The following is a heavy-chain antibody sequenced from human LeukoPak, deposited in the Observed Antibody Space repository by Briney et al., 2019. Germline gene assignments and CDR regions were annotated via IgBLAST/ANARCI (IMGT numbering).Heavy chain of an antibody. J-gene: IGHJ4*02. CDR1: GGSFSGYY. CDR2: INHSGST. V-gene: IGHV4-34*01. D-gene: IGHD3-22*01. Sequence: SETLSLTCAVYGGSFSGYYWRWISQPPGKGLEWIGEINHSGSTNYNPSLKSRDTISVDTSKNQFSLKLSSVTAADTAVYYCARGQLDDYYDSSGSLYYFDYWGQGTLVTVSS. CDR3: ARGQLDDYYDSSGSLYYFDY.